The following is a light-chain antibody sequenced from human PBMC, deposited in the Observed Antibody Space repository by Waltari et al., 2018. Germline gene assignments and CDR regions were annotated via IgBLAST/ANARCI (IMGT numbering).Light chain of an antibody. CDR2: DVS. CDR1: AADIGSFYF. Sequence: QSALIQPASVSGSPEQSITISCTGTAADIGSFYFIPWYQQHPGKAPKLLIYDVSARPSGVSDRFSASKSGVTASLTISGLQAADEADYYCSSYTTGRTLVLFGGGTKVTVL. J-gene: IGLJ2*01. V-gene: IGLV2-14*03. CDR3: SSYTTGRTLVL.